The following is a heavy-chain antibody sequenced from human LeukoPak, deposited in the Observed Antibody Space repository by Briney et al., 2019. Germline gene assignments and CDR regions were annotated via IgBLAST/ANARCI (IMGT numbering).Heavy chain of an antibody. D-gene: IGHD3-9*01. CDR1: GFTFSDYY. V-gene: IGHV3-11*01. J-gene: IGHJ4*02. CDR2: IISSGTTI. Sequence: GGSLRLSCAASGFTFSDYYMSWIRQAPGKGLEWVSYIISSGTTIYYADSEKGRFTISRDNSKNTLYLQMNSLRAEDTAVYYCAREGRHYDILTGYYNVAFFDYWGQGTLVTVSS. CDR3: AREGRHYDILTGYYNVAFFDY.